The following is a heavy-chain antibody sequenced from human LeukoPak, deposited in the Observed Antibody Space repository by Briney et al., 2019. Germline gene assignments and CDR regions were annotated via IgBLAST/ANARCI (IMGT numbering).Heavy chain of an antibody. CDR1: GGTFSSYA. CDR2: IIPIFGTA. J-gene: IGHJ4*02. V-gene: IGHV1-69*13. CDR3: ARLCGGDCYRSQNFDY. D-gene: IGHD2-21*02. Sequence: GASVKVSCKASGGTFSSYAISWVRQAPGQGLEWMGGIIPIFGTANYAQKFQGRVTITADESTSTAYMELSSLRSEDTAVYYCARLCGGDCYRSQNFDYWGQGTLVTVSS.